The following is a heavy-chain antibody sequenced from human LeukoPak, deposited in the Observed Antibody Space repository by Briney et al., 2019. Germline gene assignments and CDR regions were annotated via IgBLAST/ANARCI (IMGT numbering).Heavy chain of an antibody. J-gene: IGHJ4*02. CDR3: ARDRSSSWNYFDY. Sequence: PSETLSLTCTVSGGSISSSSYYWGWIRQPPGKGLEWIGSIYYSGSTNYNPSLKSRVTISVDTSKNQFSLKLSSVTAADTAVYYCARDRSSSWNYFDYWGQGTLVTVSS. D-gene: IGHD6-13*01. CDR2: IYYSGST. CDR1: GGSISSSSYY. V-gene: IGHV4-39*07.